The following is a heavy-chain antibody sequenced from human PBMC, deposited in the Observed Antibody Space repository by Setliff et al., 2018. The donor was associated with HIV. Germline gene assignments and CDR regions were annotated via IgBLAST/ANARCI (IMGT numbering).Heavy chain of an antibody. J-gene: IGHJ4*02. CDR1: GGSLNNGDYF. CDR2: ISARGTT. V-gene: IGHV4-31*03. CDR3: AREQMTTVNYFDY. Sequence: PSETLSLTCTVSGGSLNNGDYFWSSIRKRPGKGLEWIGYISARGTTYYTASLRRRLSLSMDTSNNQFSLSLRAEDTAVYYCAREQMTTVNYFDYWGRGTLVTVSS. D-gene: IGHD4-4*01.